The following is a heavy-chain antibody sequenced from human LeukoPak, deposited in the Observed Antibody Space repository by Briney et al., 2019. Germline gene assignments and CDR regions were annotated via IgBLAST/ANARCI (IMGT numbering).Heavy chain of an antibody. CDR1: GGSISSGIYY. D-gene: IGHD3-10*01. V-gene: IGHV4-61*02. CDR2: IYTSGST. J-gene: IGHJ5*02. Sequence: SETLSLTCTVSGGSISSGIYYWNWIRQPAGKGLEWIGRIYTSGSTNYNPSLKSRVTISVDTSKNQFSLKLSSVTAADTAVYYCAREGLNMVRGVIPKEAWGWFDPWGQGTLVTVSS. CDR3: AREGLNMVRGVIPKEAWGWFDP.